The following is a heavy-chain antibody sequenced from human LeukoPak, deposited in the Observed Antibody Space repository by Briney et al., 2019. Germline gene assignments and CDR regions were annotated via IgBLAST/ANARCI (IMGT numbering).Heavy chain of an antibody. D-gene: IGHD1-20*01. J-gene: IGHJ5*02. V-gene: IGHV1-2*02. Sequence: ASVKVSCKASGYTFTGYYIHWVRQAPGQGLEWMGWIDPNSGGTNYAQKFQGRVTMTRDTSISTVYMELNKLRSDDTAVYFCARDITGTTNHWGQGTLVAVSS. CDR3: ARDITGTTNH. CDR1: GYTFTGYY. CDR2: IDPNSGGT.